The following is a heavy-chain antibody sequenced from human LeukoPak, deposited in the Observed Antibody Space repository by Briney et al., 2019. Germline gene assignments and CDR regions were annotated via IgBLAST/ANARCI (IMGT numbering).Heavy chain of an antibody. D-gene: IGHD6-6*01. V-gene: IGHV3-33*01. CDR1: GFTFSSYG. Sequence: PGGSLRLSCAASGFTFSSYGMHWVRQAPGKGLEWVAVIWYDGSNKYYADSVKGRFTISRDNSKNTLYLQMNSLRAEDTAVYYCARDQAESSRFDYWGQGTLVTVSS. J-gene: IGHJ4*02. CDR3: ARDQAESSRFDY. CDR2: IWYDGSNK.